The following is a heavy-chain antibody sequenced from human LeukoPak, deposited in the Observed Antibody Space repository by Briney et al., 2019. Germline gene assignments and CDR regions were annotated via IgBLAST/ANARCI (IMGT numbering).Heavy chain of an antibody. CDR2: IRSKRDGGTT. Sequence: PGGSLRLSCAASGFTFSNTWMNWVRQAPGKGLEWVARIRSKRDGGTTDYAAPVKGRFTISRDDSKNTMNLQMNSLKAEDTAVYYCARDWYYAFDFWGQGTMVTVSS. CDR3: ARDWYYAFDF. CDR1: GFTFSNTW. J-gene: IGHJ3*01. V-gene: IGHV3-15*07. D-gene: IGHD2-21*02.